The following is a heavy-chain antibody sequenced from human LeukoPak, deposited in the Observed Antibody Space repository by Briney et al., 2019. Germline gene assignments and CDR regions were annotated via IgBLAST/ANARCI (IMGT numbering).Heavy chain of an antibody. J-gene: IGHJ4*02. V-gene: IGHV4-34*01. D-gene: IGHD6-19*01. CDR3: ARQAESRIAVAATGLYYFDY. CDR1: GGSFSGYY. CDR2: INHSGST. Sequence: SETLSLTCAVYGGSFSGYYWSWIRQPPGKGLEWIGEINHSGSTNYNPSLKSRVTISVDTSKNQFSLKLRSVTAADTAVYYCARQAESRIAVAATGLYYFDYWGQGTLVTVSS.